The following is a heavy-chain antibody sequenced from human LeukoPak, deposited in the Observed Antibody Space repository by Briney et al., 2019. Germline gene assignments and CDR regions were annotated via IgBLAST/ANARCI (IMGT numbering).Heavy chain of an antibody. CDR3: ARVWGSSGYYYYYYMDV. CDR2: IYYSGST. D-gene: IGHD6-6*01. J-gene: IGHJ6*03. Sequence: SETLSLTCTVSGGSISSSSYYWGWIRQPPGTGLEWFGSIYYSGSTYYNPSLKSRVTISVDTAKNQFSLKLSSVTAADTAVYYCARVWGSSGYYYYYYMDVWGKGTTVTVSS. V-gene: IGHV4-39*07. CDR1: GGSISSSSYY.